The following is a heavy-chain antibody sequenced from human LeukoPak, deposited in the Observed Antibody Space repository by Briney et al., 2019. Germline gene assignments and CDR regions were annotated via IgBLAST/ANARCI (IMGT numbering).Heavy chain of an antibody. CDR1: GGTFSSYA. J-gene: IGHJ4*02. CDR2: IIPIFGTA. D-gene: IGHD3-3*01. Sequence: SVKVSCKASGGTFSSYAISWVRQAPGQGLEWMGGIIPIFGTANYAQKFQGRVTITADESTSTAYMELSSLRSEDTAVYYCARGSTIFGVVEYFDYWGQGTLVTVSS. V-gene: IGHV1-69*13. CDR3: ARGSTIFGVVEYFDY.